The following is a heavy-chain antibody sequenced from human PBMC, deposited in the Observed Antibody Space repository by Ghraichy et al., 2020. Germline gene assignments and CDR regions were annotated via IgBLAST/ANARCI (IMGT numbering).Heavy chain of an antibody. CDR3: ARDPMPLADDGTNSSPDYYYYMDV. CDR1: GFTLSSYG. V-gene: IGHV3-33*01. D-gene: IGHD4-23*01. CDR2: SWYDGNNK. J-gene: IGHJ6*03. Sequence: GESLRLSCAASGFTLSSYGMHWVRQAPGKGLEWVAVSWYDGNNKYYADSVKGRFTISRDNSKNTLDLQMNSLRAEDTAVYYCARDPMPLADDGTNSSPDYYYYMDVWGKGTTVTVSS.